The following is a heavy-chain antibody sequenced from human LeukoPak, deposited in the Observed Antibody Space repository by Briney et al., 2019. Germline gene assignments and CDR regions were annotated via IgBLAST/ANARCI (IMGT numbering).Heavy chain of an antibody. V-gene: IGHV3-48*03. CDR1: GFTFSSYE. CDR2: ISSSGSTI. J-gene: IGHJ4*02. D-gene: IGHD3-10*01. CDR3: ARGRSGSYGFFDY. Sequence: GGSLRLSCAASGFTFSSYEMNWVRQAPGKGLEWVSYISSSGSTIYYADSVKGRFTISRDNANNLLYLQMNSLRAEDTAVYYCARGRSGSYGFFDYWSLGNLVTVSS.